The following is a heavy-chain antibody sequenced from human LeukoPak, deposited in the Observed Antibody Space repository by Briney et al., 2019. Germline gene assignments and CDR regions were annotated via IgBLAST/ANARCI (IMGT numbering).Heavy chain of an antibody. J-gene: IGHJ4*02. CDR1: GYTFTGYY. V-gene: IGHV1-2*02. D-gene: IGHD5-12*01. CDR2: INPNSGGT. Sequence: ASVKVSCKAPGYTFTGYYMHWVRQAPGQGLEWMGWINPNSGGTNYAQKFQGRVTMTRDTSISTAYMELSRLRSDDTAVYYCARDEGRWLRFDYWGQGTLVTVSS. CDR3: ARDEGRWLRFDY.